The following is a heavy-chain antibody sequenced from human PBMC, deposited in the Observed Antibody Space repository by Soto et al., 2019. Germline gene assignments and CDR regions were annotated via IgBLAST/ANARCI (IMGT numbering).Heavy chain of an antibody. D-gene: IGHD6-6*01. CDR3: ARVDIAARHWPPWAAEGTRQNYYYYGMDV. V-gene: IGHV1-18*01. CDR2: ISAYNGNT. Sequence: ASVKVSCKASGYTFTSYGISWVRQAPRQGLEWMGWISAYNGNTNYAQKLQGRVTMTTDTSTSTAYMELRSLRSDDTAVYYCARVDIAARHWPPWAAEGTRQNYYYYGMDVWGQGTTVTVSS. J-gene: IGHJ6*02. CDR1: GYTFTSYG.